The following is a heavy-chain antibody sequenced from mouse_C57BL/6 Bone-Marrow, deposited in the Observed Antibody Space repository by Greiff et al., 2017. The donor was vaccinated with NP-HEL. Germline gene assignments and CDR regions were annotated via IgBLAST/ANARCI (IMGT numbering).Heavy chain of an antibody. J-gene: IGHJ4*01. Sequence: VQLQESGAELVKPGASVKMSCKASGYTFTTYPIEWMKQNHGKSLEWIGNFHPYNDDTKYNEKFKGKATLTVEKSSSTVYLELSRLTSDDSAVYYCARGYDYDGGNYAMDYWGQGTSVTVSS. CDR2: FHPYNDDT. CDR3: ARGYDYDGGNYAMDY. CDR1: GYTFTTYP. D-gene: IGHD2-4*01. V-gene: IGHV1-47*01.